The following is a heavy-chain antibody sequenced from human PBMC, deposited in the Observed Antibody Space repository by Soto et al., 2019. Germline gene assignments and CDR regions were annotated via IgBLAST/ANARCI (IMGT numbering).Heavy chain of an antibody. CDR3: ARSPDPANYDFWSGYPYFDY. CDR1: GGSISSSSYY. CDR2: IYYSGST. D-gene: IGHD3-3*01. Sequence: PSETLSLTCTVSGGSISSSSYYWGWIRQPPGKGLEWIGSIYYSGSTYYNPSLKSRVTISVDTSKNQFSLKLSSVTAADTAVYYCARSPDPANYDFWSGYPYFDYRGQGTPVTVSS. V-gene: IGHV4-39*01. J-gene: IGHJ4*02.